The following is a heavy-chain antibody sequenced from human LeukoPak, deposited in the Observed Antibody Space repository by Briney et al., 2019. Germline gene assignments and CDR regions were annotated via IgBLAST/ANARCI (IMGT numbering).Heavy chain of an antibody. D-gene: IGHD6-13*01. CDR3: ARLSRSSRVFFFDY. J-gene: IGHJ4*02. CDR2: IYHSGST. Sequence: MPSETLSLTCSVSGGSITSYDWSWIRQPPGKEVEWLGYIYHSGSTNYNPSLKSRVTISIDTSRNQFSLNLTSVTATDTAVYYCARLSRSSRVFFFDYWGQGNLVTVSS. CDR1: GGSITSYD. V-gene: IGHV4-59*01.